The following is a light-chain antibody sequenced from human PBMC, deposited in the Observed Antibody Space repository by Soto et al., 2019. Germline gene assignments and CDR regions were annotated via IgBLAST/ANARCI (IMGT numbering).Light chain of an antibody. J-gene: IGKJ1*01. CDR1: QTVLDSSNNKDY. CDR3: QHYYSTPRT. V-gene: IGKV4-1*01. Sequence: VIIPSPDSLAVSLREPATTTCSSRQTVLDSSNNKDYLTWYQQKPGQPPKLLIYWAPTREFGVPDRFSGSGSGTDFTLTISSLQAEDVAVYYCQHYYSTPRTFGHGTKVDIK. CDR2: WAP.